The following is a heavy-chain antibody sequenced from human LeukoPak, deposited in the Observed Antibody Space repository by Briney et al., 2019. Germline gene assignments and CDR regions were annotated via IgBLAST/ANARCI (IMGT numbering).Heavy chain of an antibody. CDR3: ARDGGLHTNFDY. CDR1: GFSFRNYW. V-gene: IGHV3-7*01. CDR2: TKPDGSAE. D-gene: IGHD2-15*01. Sequence: GGSLRLSCAASGFSFRNYWMGWVRQAPGKGLEWVANTKPDGSAEYYADSVRGRFTASRDNANNLLYLQMNRLRAEDTAVYYCARDGGLHTNFDYWGQGTLLTLSS. J-gene: IGHJ4*02.